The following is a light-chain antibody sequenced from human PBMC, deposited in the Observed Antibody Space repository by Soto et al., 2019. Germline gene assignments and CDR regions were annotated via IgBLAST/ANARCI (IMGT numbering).Light chain of an antibody. CDR3: QQYNSYSPWT. J-gene: IGKJ1*01. CDR1: QSISNL. CDR2: DAS. V-gene: IGKV1-5*01. Sequence: DIQMTQSPSTLSASVGDRVTITCRVSQSISNLLAWYQQKPGKAPKLLIYDASSLEGGVSSRFSGSGSGTEFTLTISSLQPDDFATYYCQQYNSYSPWTFGQGTKVEIK.